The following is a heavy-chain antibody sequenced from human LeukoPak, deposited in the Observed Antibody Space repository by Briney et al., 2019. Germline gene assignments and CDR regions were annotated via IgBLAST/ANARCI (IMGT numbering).Heavy chain of an antibody. CDR3: ATGHCSSTSCYRGDYYFDY. V-gene: IGHV1-24*01. CDR1: GYTLTELS. Sequence: ASVNVSCKVSGYTLTELSMHWVRQAPGKGLEWMGGFDPEDGETIYAQKFQGRVTMTEDTSTDTAYMELSSLRSEDTAVYYCATGHCSSTSCYRGDYYFDYWGQGTLVTVSS. J-gene: IGHJ4*02. D-gene: IGHD2-2*02. CDR2: FDPEDGET.